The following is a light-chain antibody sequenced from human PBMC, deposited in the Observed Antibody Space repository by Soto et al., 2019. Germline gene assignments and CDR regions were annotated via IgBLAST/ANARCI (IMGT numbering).Light chain of an antibody. CDR2: KVS. Sequence: DIQMTQSPSTLSASVGDRVTITCRASQSISSWLAWYQQKPGKAPKILIYKVSNLESGVPSRFSGSGSGTEFTLTISSLQSDDFATYYCQQYKSYPVTFGQGTKLEIK. CDR3: QQYKSYPVT. CDR1: QSISSW. J-gene: IGKJ2*01. V-gene: IGKV1-5*03.